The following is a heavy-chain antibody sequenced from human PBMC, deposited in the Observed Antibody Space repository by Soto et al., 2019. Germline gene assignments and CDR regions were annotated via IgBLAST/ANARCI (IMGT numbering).Heavy chain of an antibody. CDR3: ARHDYGVVNWFDP. CDR1: GFTFSSYA. J-gene: IGHJ5*02. D-gene: IGHD2-8*01. Sequence: EVQLVESGGGLVQPGGSLRLSCAASGFTFSSYAMNWVRQAPGKGLEWVSYISRSSGTIYYADSVKGRFIISRDNAKNSLYLQMYSLRDEDTAVYFCARHDYGVVNWFDPWGQGTLVTVSS. V-gene: IGHV3-48*02. CDR2: ISRSSGTI.